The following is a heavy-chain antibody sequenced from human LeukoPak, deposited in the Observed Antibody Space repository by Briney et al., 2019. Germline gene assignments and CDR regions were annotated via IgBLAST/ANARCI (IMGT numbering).Heavy chain of an antibody. D-gene: IGHD6-13*01. Sequence: SETLSLTCTVSVGSISSGGYYWSWIRQHPGKGLEWIGYIYYSGSTYYNPSLKSRVTISVDTSKNQFSLKLSSVTAADTAVYYCARAVTLEYSSRFNWFDPWGQGTLVTVSS. CDR3: ARAVTLEYSSRFNWFDP. V-gene: IGHV4-31*03. CDR2: IYYSGST. J-gene: IGHJ5*02. CDR1: VGSISSGGYY.